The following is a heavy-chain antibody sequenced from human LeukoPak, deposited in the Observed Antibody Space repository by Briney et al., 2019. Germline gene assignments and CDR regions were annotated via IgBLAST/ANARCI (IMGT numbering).Heavy chain of an antibody. CDR3: ARRGDVVAVAKRGAFDI. J-gene: IGHJ3*02. CDR2: ITGSGYSS. CDR1: GFTFSSYA. V-gene: IGHV3-23*01. D-gene: IGHD2-15*01. Sequence: PGGSLRLSCAASGFTFSSYAMTWVRQASGKGLEWVSTITGSGYSSYYADSVKGRFTLSRDNSKNTLLLQMNNLRAEDTALYFCARRGDVVAVAKRGAFDIWGQGTMVTVSS.